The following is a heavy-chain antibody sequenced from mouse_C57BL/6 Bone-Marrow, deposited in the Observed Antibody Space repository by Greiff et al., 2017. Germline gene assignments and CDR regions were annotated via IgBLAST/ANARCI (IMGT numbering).Heavy chain of an antibody. CDR1: GYSITSGYY. J-gene: IGHJ2*01. V-gene: IGHV3-6*01. CDR2: ISYDGSN. CDR3: ARGEGDYDECPYFDY. Sequence: EVKVEESGPGLVKPSQSLSLTCSVTGYSITSGYYWNWIRQFPGNKLEWMGYISYDGSNNYNPSLKNRISITRDTSKNQFFLKLNSVTTEDTATYYCARGEGDYDECPYFDYWGQGTTLTVSS. D-gene: IGHD2-4*01.